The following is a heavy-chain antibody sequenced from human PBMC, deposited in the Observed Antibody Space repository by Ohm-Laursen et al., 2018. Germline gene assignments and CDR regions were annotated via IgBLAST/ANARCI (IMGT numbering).Heavy chain of an antibody. CDR2: IWYDGSNQ. CDR3: AREDGNCTSAVCYRRFDP. V-gene: IGHV3-33*01. Sequence: SLRLSCAASGLTFSRYGMHWVRQAPGKGLEWVAVIWYDGSNQYYADSVKGRFTISRDNSQNTLYLQMNSLRAEDAAVYYCAREDGNCTSAVCYRRFDPWGQGTLVTVSS. CDR1: GLTFSRYG. J-gene: IGHJ5*02. D-gene: IGHD2-8*01.